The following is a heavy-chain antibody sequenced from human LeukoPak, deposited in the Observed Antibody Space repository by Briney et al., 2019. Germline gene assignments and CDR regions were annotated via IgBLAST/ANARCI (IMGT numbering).Heavy chain of an antibody. CDR1: GGSISIYY. CDR3: ARARDYYDSSSYPNWFDP. J-gene: IGHJ5*02. V-gene: IGHV4-4*07. D-gene: IGHD3-22*01. CDR2: IYSSGST. Sequence: SETLSLTCTVSGGSISIYYWTWIRQPAGKGLEWIGRIYSSGSTNYNPSLKSRVTMSVDKSQNQFSLKLSSVTAADTAVYYCARARDYYDSSSYPNWFDPWGQGTLVTVSS.